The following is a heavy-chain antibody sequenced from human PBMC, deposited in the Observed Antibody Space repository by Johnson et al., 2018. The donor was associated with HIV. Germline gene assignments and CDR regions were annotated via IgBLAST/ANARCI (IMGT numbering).Heavy chain of an antibody. J-gene: IGHJ3*02. CDR2: VTYDGSKK. CDR1: GFTFSNYA. D-gene: IGHD3-10*01. Sequence: QVQLVESGGGVVQPGKSLRLSCAASGFTFSNYAIHWVRQAPGKGLEWVAFVTYDGSKKYYADSVKGRFTISRDNSKNTLYLQMNSLRAEDTAVYYCASDLTLWKARGDAFDIWGQGTMVTVSS. CDR3: ASDLTLWKARGDAFDI. V-gene: IGHV3-30*03.